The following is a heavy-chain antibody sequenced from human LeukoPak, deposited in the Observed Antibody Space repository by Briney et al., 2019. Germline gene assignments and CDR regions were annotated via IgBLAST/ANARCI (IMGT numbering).Heavy chain of an antibody. CDR3: ARGASTRWLEWLEYYYYYMDV. D-gene: IGHD3-3*01. V-gene: IGHV3-23*01. CDR1: GFTFSSYA. CDR2: ISGSGGST. Sequence: GGSLRLSCAASGFTFSSYAMSWVRQAPGKGLEWVSAISGSGGSTYYADSVKGRFTISRDNSKNTLYLQMNSLRAEDTAVYYCARGASTRWLEWLEYYYYYMDVWGKGTTVTVSS. J-gene: IGHJ6*03.